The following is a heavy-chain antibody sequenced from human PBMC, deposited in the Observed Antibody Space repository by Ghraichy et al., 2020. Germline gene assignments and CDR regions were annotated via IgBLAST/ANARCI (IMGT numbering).Heavy chain of an antibody. CDR3: ATFAELGGWQLVFPPSAVETGDY. CDR2: ISSSGSTI. V-gene: IGHV3-11*01. J-gene: IGHJ4*02. CDR1: GFTFSDYY. Sequence: GALRLSCAASGFTFSDYYMSWIRQAPGKGLEWVSYISSSGSTIYYADSVKGRFTISRDNAKNSLYLQMNSLRAEDTAVYYCATFAELGGWQLVFPPSAVETGDYWGQGTLVTVSS. D-gene: IGHD6-13*01.